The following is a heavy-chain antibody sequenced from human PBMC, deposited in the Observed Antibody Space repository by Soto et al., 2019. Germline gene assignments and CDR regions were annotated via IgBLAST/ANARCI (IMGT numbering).Heavy chain of an antibody. J-gene: IGHJ5*02. CDR1: GGTLRSYG. CDR3: ARALHIVVVTALKRNNWFDP. Sequence: GPVEGSRKAFGGTLRSYGISWGRQAPWQGVGGLGWISAYNGNTNYAQKLQRRATMKQDQSTSTEYMELRSLRSDDTAVYYCARALHIVVVTALKRNNWFDPWGRGTLVTVSS. D-gene: IGHD2-21*02. CDR2: ISAYNGNT. V-gene: IGHV1-18*01.